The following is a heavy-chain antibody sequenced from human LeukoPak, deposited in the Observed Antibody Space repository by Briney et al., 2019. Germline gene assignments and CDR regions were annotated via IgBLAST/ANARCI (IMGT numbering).Heavy chain of an antibody. V-gene: IGHV3-74*01. Sequence: PGGSLRLSCAASGFTFSNYWMHCVRQAPGKGLVWVSRINSIGNSIDYADSVNGRFTISRDNAKDSLCLQMNSLRDEDTAVYYCARLRDTSMAHSYYGLDVWGQGTTVTVSS. J-gene: IGHJ6*02. CDR1: GFTFSNYW. CDR3: ARLRDTSMAHSYYGLDV. CDR2: INSIGNSI. D-gene: IGHD5-18*01.